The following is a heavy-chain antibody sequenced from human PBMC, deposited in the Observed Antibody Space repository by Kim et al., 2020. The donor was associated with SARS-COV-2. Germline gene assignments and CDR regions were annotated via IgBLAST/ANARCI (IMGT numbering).Heavy chain of an antibody. J-gene: IGHJ6*02. D-gene: IGHD3-10*01. CDR3: ARDWDYGSGSYRGATYYYYYGMDV. CDR2: IYHSGST. Sequence: SETLSLTCAVSGGSISSSNWWSWVRQPPGKGLEWIGEIYHSGSTNYNPSLKSRVTISVDKSKNQFSLKLSSVTAADTAVYYCARDWDYGSGSYRGATYYYYYGMDVWGQGTTVTVSS. CDR1: GGSISSSNW. V-gene: IGHV4-4*02.